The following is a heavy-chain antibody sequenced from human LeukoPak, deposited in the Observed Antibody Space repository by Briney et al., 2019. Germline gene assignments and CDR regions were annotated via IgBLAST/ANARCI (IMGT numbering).Heavy chain of an antibody. D-gene: IGHD3-22*01. V-gene: IGHV4-4*07. CDR3: AREEFLHEIDSSGYFVY. Sequence: SETLSLTCTVSGGSITGYYWNWIRQPAGQGLEWLGRVYSSGVGNYNPSLTSRVTMSVDTPKNQFSLKLTSLTAADTAVYYCAREEFLHEIDSSGYFVYWGQGTLVTVSS. CDR1: GGSITGYY. CDR2: VYSSGVG. J-gene: IGHJ4*02.